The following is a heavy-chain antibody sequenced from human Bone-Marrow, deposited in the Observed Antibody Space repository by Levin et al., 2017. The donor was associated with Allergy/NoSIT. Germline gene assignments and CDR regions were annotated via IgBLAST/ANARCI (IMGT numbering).Heavy chain of an antibody. V-gene: IGHV4-59*01. CDR1: GGSISSYY. CDR2: IYYSGST. J-gene: IGHJ4*02. CDR3: ATYYDSSGTFDY. Sequence: PSETLSLTCTVSGGSISSYYWSWIRQPPGKGLEWIGYIYYSGSTNYNPSLKSRVIISLDTSKNQFSLKLSSVTAADTAVYYCATYYDSSGTFDYWGQGTLVTVSS. D-gene: IGHD3-22*01.